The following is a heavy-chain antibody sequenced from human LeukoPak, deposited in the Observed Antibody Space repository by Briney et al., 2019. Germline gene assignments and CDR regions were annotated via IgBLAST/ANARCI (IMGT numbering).Heavy chain of an antibody. V-gene: IGHV1-69*13. CDR1: GDTFSSYA. J-gene: IGHJ4*02. CDR3: ARGSGYDAPDY. Sequence: ASVKVSCKASGDTFSSYAINWVRQAPGQGLEWMGRIIPLNGTADYAQKFQGRVTIIADEYTSTAYMELSSLRSEDTAVYYCARGSGYDAPDYWGQGTLVTVSS. CDR2: IIPLNGTA. D-gene: IGHD5-12*01.